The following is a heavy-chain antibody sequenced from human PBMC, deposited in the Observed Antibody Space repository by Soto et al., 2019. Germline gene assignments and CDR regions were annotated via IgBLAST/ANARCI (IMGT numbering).Heavy chain of an antibody. Sequence: APVKVSSQAPGFMLRNYAMHCVRQAPRQRLEWMGWINAGNGDIKYSQKFQGRVSITRDTSANTAYMERSGLRLEDTAVYYCARYGDGTPAPGFDSWGQGTLVTVSS. V-gene: IGHV1-3*01. CDR1: GFMLRNYA. J-gene: IGHJ4*02. D-gene: IGHD2-21*02. CDR3: ARYGDGTPAPGFDS. CDR2: INAGNGDI.